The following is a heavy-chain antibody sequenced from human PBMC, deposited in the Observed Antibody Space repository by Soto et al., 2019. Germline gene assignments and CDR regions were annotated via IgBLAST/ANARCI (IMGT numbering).Heavy chain of an antibody. Sequence: QVQLVESGGGVVQPGRSLRLSCAASGFTFSSYGMHWVRQAPGKGLEWVAVIWYDGSNKYYADSVKGRFTISRDNSKNTLYLQMNSLRAEDTAVYYCARSLYSSGWYWAPSFDYWGQGTLVTVSP. CDR3: ARSLYSSGWYWAPSFDY. V-gene: IGHV3-33*01. D-gene: IGHD6-19*01. CDR1: GFTFSSYG. CDR2: IWYDGSNK. J-gene: IGHJ4*02.